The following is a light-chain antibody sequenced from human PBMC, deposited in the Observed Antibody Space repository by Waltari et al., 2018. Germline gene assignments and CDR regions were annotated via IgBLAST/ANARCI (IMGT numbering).Light chain of an antibody. CDR1: ALPKKY. J-gene: IGLJ3*02. CDR2: EDS. V-gene: IGLV3-10*01. CDR3: YSTDNSGLQWE. Sequence: SYGLTQPPSVSVSPGQTARITCSGDALPKKYVYWYQQKSGQAPILVIYEDSKRPSEISDRLSGTSSGTTASLTISGAQVEDEAEYYCYSTDNSGLQWEFGGGTKLTVL.